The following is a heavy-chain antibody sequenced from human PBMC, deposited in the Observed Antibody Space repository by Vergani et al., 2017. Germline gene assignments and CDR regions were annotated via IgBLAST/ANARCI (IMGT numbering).Heavy chain of an antibody. D-gene: IGHD6-6*01. CDR2: IYTSGST. V-gene: IGHV4-61*02. CDR1: GGSISSGSYY. J-gene: IGHJ6*02. CDR3: AREKSSSSKDTYYYYYGMDV. Sequence: QVQLQESGPGLVKPSQTLSLTCTVSGGSISSGSYYWSWIRQPAGKGLEWIGRIYTSGSTNYNPSLKSRVTISVDTSKNQFSLKLGSVTAADTAVYYCAREKSSSSKDTYYYYYGMDVWGQGTTVTVSS.